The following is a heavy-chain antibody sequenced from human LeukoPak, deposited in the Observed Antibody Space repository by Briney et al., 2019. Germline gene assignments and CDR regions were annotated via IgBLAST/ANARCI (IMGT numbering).Heavy chain of an antibody. J-gene: IGHJ4*02. V-gene: IGHV3-23*01. D-gene: IGHD6-13*01. CDR1: GFTFSSSA. CDR3: ARRIAAAAAPYYFDY. Sequence: GGSLRLSCAASGFTFSSSAMSWVRQVPGKGLEWVSGISASGGSTNYADSVKGRFTISRDNAKNTLYLQMNSLRAEDTAVYYCARRIAAAAAPYYFDYWGQGTLVTVSS. CDR2: ISASGGST.